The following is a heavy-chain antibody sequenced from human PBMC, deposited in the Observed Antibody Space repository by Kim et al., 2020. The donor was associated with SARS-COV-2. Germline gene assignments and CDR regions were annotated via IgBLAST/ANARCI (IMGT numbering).Heavy chain of an antibody. Sequence: YYPGSVKGRFTISRENAKNSLYLQMNSLRAGDTAVYYCARRRGYYYGMDVWGQGTTVTVSS. J-gene: IGHJ6*02. V-gene: IGHV3-13*01. CDR3: ARRRGYYYGMDV.